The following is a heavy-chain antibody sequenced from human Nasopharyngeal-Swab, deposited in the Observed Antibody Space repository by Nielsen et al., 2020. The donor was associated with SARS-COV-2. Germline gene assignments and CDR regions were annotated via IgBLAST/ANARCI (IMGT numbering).Heavy chain of an antibody. Sequence: GESLKISCAASGFTFSSYGMHWVRQAPGKGLEWVAVISYGGSNKYYADSVKGRFTISRDNSKNTLYLQMNSLRAEDTAVYYCAKLGIAVAGSDYWGQGTLVTVSS. CDR2: ISYGGSNK. J-gene: IGHJ4*02. V-gene: IGHV3-30*18. CDR3: AKLGIAVAGSDY. D-gene: IGHD6-19*01. CDR1: GFTFSSYG.